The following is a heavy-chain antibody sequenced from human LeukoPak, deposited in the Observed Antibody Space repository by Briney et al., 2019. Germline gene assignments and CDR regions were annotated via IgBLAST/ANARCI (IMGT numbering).Heavy chain of an antibody. CDR2: VNSDVSST. D-gene: IGHD3-10*01. CDR1: GFTFSSYW. CDR3: ARGYGSDY. V-gene: IGHV3-74*01. Sequence: GGSLRLSCAASGFTFSSYWMHWVRQAPGEGLVWVSRVNSDVSSTSYADSVKGRFTISRDNAKNTLYLQMNSLRAEDTAVYYCARGYGSDYWGQGTLVTVSS. J-gene: IGHJ4*02.